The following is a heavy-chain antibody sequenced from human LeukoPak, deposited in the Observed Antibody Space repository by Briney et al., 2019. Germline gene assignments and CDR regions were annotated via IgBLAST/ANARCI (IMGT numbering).Heavy chain of an antibody. CDR2: ISAYNGNT. CDR3: ARGPHSSSWLYYYYGMDV. J-gene: IGHJ6*02. D-gene: IGHD6-13*01. Sequence: ASVTVSCKASGYTFTSFGISWVRQAPGQGLEWMGWISAYNGNTNYAQKLQGRVTMTTDTSTSTAYMELRSLRSDDTAVYYCARGPHSSSWLYYYYGMDVWGQGTTVTVSS. V-gene: IGHV1-18*01. CDR1: GYTFTSFG.